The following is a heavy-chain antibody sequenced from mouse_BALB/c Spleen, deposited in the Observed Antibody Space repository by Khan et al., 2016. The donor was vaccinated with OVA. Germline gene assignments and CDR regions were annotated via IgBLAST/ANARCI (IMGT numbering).Heavy chain of an antibody. CDR3: ARTYFSYGSYGDYYTMDY. CDR1: GFSLTSYG. D-gene: IGHD2-1*01. J-gene: IGHJ4*01. Sequence: VQLVESGPGLVQPSQSLSITCTVSGFSLTSYGVPWVRQSPGKGLEWLGVIWSGGSTDYYSAFISRLTISKDNSKSQVSFKMNSLQANDTAIYYCARTYFSYGSYGDYYTMDYWGQGTSVTVSS. CDR2: IWSGGST. V-gene: IGHV2-2*02.